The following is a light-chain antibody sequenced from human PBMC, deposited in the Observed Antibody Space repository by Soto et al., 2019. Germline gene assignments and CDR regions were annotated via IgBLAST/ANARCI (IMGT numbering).Light chain of an antibody. J-gene: IGLJ2*01. CDR1: SSDVGGYNY. Sequence: QSVLSQPPSASGSPGQSVTISCTGTSSDVGGYNYVSWYQQHPGKAPKLMIYEVSKRPSGVPDRFSGSKSGNTASLTVSGLQAEDDSDYYCSSYAGSNXXVFGGGTXLTXL. CDR3: SSYAGSNXXV. CDR2: EVS. V-gene: IGLV2-8*01.